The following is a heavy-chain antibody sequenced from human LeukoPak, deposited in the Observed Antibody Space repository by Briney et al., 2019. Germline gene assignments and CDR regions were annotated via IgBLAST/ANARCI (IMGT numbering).Heavy chain of an antibody. V-gene: IGHV3-23*01. CDR1: GFSVRNNY. D-gene: IGHD3-9*01. CDR2: IGFGDDSA. Sequence: GGSLRLSCAASGFSVRNNYMSWVRQAPGKGLEWVSTIGFGDDSAYYADSVKGRFTISRDNSKNTLYLQMNYLRAEDTAVYYCAKDPTSVGGRHDWLLDSWGQGTLVTVSS. CDR3: AKDPTSVGGRHDWLLDS. J-gene: IGHJ5*02.